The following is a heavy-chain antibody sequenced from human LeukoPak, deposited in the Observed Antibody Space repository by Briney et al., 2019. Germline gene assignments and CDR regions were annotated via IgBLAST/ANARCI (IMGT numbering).Heavy chain of an antibody. Sequence: SQTLSLTCAISGDSLSNNNVPWNWIRQSPSRGLEWLLRTYYRPKFNTDYAVSVKSRIAINSDTYKNQFSLKLNSVTPEDTGVYYCARGSHSSFDYWGQGTLVTVSS. CDR1: GDSLSNNNVP. CDR2: TYYRPKFNT. D-gene: IGHD3-10*01. CDR3: ARGSHSSFDY. J-gene: IGHJ4*02. V-gene: IGHV6-1*01.